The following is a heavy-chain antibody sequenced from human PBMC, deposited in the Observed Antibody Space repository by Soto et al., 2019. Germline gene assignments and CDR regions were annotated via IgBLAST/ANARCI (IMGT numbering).Heavy chain of an antibody. Sequence: GASVKVSCKASGYTITSYAMHWVRQAPGQRLEWMGWINAGNGNTKYSQKFQGRVTMTTDTSTSTAYMELRSLRSDDTAVYYCARGVGSGSYYNQYNWFDPWGQGTLVTVSS. V-gene: IGHV1-3*01. D-gene: IGHD3-10*01. CDR3: ARGVGSGSYYNQYNWFDP. CDR1: GYTITSYA. J-gene: IGHJ5*02. CDR2: INAGNGNT.